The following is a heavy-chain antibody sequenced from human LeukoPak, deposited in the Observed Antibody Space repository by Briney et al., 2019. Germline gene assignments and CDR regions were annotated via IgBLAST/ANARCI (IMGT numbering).Heavy chain of an antibody. CDR3: TRDRVDIVATRLSFDP. Sequence: PGGSLRLSCAASGFTFSGSAMHWVRQASGKGLEWVGRIRSKANSYATAYAASVKGRFTISRDDSKNTAYLQMNSLKTEDTAVYYCTRDRVDIVATRLSFDPWGQGTLVTVSS. CDR1: GFTFSGSA. J-gene: IGHJ5*02. V-gene: IGHV3-73*01. CDR2: IRSKANSYAT. D-gene: IGHD5-12*01.